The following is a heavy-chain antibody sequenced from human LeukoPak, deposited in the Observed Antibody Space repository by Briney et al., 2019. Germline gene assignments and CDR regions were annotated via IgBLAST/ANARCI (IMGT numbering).Heavy chain of an antibody. J-gene: IGHJ3*02. CDR3: ARDGGGYCNSSSCYGGAFDI. Sequence: GGSLRLSCAASTSTVSTNYMSWVRQAPGKGLEWVSLISSGGSTYYADSVKGRFTISRDNSRNTLYLQMNSLRAEDTAVYYCARDGGGYCNSSSCYGGAFDIWGQGTMVTVSS. CDR2: ISSGGST. V-gene: IGHV3-53*01. D-gene: IGHD2-2*01. CDR1: TSTVSTNY.